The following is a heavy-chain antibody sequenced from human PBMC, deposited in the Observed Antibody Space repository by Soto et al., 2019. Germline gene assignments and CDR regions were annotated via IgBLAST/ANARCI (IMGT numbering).Heavy chain of an antibody. CDR2: IKQDGSET. V-gene: IGHV3-7*01. D-gene: IGHD3-16*02. J-gene: IGHJ4*02. CDR1: GFTFSSFW. Sequence: EVQLVESGGGLVQPGGSLRLSCAASGFTFSSFWMTWVRQAPGKGLEWVANIKQDGSETYYVDSVKGRFTISRDNAKNSVYLQMNSLRVEDTAVYYCAREGELSFFFDYWGQGTLVTVSS. CDR3: AREGELSFFFDY.